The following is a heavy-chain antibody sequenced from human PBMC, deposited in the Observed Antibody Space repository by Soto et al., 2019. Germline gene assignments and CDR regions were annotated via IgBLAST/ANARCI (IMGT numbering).Heavy chain of an antibody. D-gene: IGHD5-12*01. CDR2: IYYSGNT. CDR1: GGSIYSHRYY. J-gene: IGHJ4*02. CDR3: AREKGYISGPKNFDS. V-gene: IGHV4-39*07. Sequence: PSETLSLTCTVSGGSIYSHRYYWGWIRQPPGEGLEWIASIYYSGNTYYNPSLKSRVTMSVDTSKNQFSLKLRSVTAVDTAMYYCAREKGYISGPKNFDSWGQGTLVTVSS.